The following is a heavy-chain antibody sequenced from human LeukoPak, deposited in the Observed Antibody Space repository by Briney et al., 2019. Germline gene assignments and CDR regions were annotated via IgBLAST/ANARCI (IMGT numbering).Heavy chain of an antibody. CDR1: GFTFSNCA. Sequence: GRSLRLSCAASGFTFSNCAMHWVRQAPGKGLEWVAVISYDGSNKYYADSVKGRFTISRDNSKNTLYLQMDSLRAEDTAVYYCAKDSSRDGYKDYFDYWGQGTLVTVSS. V-gene: IGHV3-30-3*01. CDR2: ISYDGSNK. J-gene: IGHJ4*02. CDR3: AKDSSRDGYKDYFDY. D-gene: IGHD5-24*01.